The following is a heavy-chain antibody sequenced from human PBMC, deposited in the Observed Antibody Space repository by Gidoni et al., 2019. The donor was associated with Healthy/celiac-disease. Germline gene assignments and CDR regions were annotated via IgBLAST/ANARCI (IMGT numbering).Heavy chain of an antibody. CDR1: GGSIHRSSYY. D-gene: IGHD3-10*01. CDR2: IYYSGST. J-gene: IGHJ3*02. V-gene: IGHV4-39*01. CDR3: ARQLDYGSGAPDAFDI. Sequence: QLQLQASCPALVKPSEPLSLTCTVSGGSIHRSSYYWGWIRQPPGKGLEWIGSIYYSGSTYYNPSRKSRVTISVETSKKQFALKRSSVTAADTAVYYCARQLDYGSGAPDAFDIWGQGTMVTVSS.